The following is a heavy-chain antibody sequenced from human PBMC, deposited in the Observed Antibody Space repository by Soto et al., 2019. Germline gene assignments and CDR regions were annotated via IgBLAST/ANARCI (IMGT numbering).Heavy chain of an antibody. Sequence: SETLSLTCSVSVGSISSSSYYWGWIRQPPGKGLEWIGSIYYSGSTYYNPSLKSRVTISVDTSKNQFSLKLSSVTAADTAVYYCARLITMIVVVITSPMGWFDPWGQGTLVTVSS. CDR3: ARLITMIVVVITSPMGWFDP. CDR1: VGSISSSSYY. V-gene: IGHV4-39*01. J-gene: IGHJ5*02. D-gene: IGHD3-22*01. CDR2: IYYSGST.